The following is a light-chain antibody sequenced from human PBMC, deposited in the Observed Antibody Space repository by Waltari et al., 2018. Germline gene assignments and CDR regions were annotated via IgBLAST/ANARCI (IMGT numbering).Light chain of an antibody. CDR3: QQSSRWPLT. CDR1: QSIGNY. CDR2: DAS. V-gene: IGKV3-11*01. J-gene: IGKJ4*01. Sequence: EIVLKQSQATLSLSPGERATLPCRASQSIGNYLGWYQQWVGQPPRLLIYDASNRATGIPARFSGSGSGTDFTLTISSLEPEDFAVYYCQQSSRWPLTFGGGTKVEIK.